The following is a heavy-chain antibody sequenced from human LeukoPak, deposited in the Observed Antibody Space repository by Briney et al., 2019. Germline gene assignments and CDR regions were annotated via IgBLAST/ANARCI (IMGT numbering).Heavy chain of an antibody. CDR2: IIPIFGTA. D-gene: IGHD3-22*01. CDR3: ARDWIDYDSQS. V-gene: IGHV1-69*05. J-gene: IGHJ4*02. Sequence: SVKVSCKASGGTFSSYAISWVRQAPGQGLERMGGIIPIFGTANYTQKFQGRVTITTDESTGTAYMELSSLRSEDTAVYYCARDWIDYDSQSWGQGTLVTVSS. CDR1: GGTFSSYA.